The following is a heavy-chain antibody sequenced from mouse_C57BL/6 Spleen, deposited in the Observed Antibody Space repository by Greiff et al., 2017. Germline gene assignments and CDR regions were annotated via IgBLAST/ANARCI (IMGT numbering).Heavy chain of an antibody. CDR1: GYSFTGYF. Sequence: VQLQQSGPELVKPGDSVKISCKASGYSFTGYFMNWVMQSHGKSLEWIGRINPYNGDTFYNQKFKGKATLTVDKSSSTAHMELRSLTSEDSAVYYCARDYSNPYYFDYWGKGTTLTGSS. V-gene: IGHV1-20*01. J-gene: IGHJ2*01. CDR3: ARDYSNPYYFDY. D-gene: IGHD2-5*01. CDR2: INPYNGDT.